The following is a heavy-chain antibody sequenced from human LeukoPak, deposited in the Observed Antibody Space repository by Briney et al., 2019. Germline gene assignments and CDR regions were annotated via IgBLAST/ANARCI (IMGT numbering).Heavy chain of an antibody. J-gene: IGHJ2*01. CDR1: GDSVSSNSAA. CDR3: ASSPGIAAAANQNWYFDL. V-gene: IGHV6-1*01. Sequence: KPSQTLSLTCAISGDSVSSNSAAWNWIRQSPSRGLEWLGRTYYRSKWYNDYAVSVKSRITINPDTSKNQFSLQLNSVTPEDTAVYYCASSPGIAAAANQNWYFDLWGRGTLVTVSS. D-gene: IGHD6-13*01. CDR2: TYYRSKWYN.